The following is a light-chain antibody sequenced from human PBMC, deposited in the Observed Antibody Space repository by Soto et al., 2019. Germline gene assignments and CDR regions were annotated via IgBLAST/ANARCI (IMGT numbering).Light chain of an antibody. CDR3: QQYNSWPLT. CDR2: GAS. CDR1: QSVSSSY. V-gene: IGKV3-20*01. J-gene: IGKJ4*01. Sequence: EIVLTQSPGTLSLSPGERATLSCRASQSVSSSYLAWYQQKPGQAPRLLIYGASSRATGIPTRISGSGSGTEFTLTISSLQSEDFAVYYCQQYNSWPLTFGGGTKVDI.